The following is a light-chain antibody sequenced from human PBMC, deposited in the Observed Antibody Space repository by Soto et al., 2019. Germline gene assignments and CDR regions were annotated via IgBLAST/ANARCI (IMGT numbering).Light chain of an antibody. CDR1: QSISRY. V-gene: IGKV3-11*01. Sequence: IVLTQSPATLSLSPGERATLSCRASQSISRYLAWYQQKPGQAPRLLIFDASNRATGIPARFSGSGSGTDCTLTISSLESEDFAVYYCQQRTNWVTFGQGTRLEMK. CDR2: DAS. CDR3: QQRTNWVT. J-gene: IGKJ5*01.